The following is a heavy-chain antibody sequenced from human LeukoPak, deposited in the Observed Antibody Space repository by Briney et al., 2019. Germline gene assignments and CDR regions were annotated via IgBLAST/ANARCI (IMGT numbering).Heavy chain of an antibody. CDR1: GGSISSSSYY. J-gene: IGHJ5*02. D-gene: IGHD1/OR15-1a*01. V-gene: IGHV4-39*01. CDR2: IYYSGST. Sequence: SETLSLTCTVSGGSISSSSYYWGWIRQPPGKGLEWIGSIYYSGSTYYNPSLKSRVTISVDTSKNQFSLKLSSVTAADTVVYYCARVPYNRNNDWFDPWGQGTLVTVSS. CDR3: ARVPYNRNNDWFDP.